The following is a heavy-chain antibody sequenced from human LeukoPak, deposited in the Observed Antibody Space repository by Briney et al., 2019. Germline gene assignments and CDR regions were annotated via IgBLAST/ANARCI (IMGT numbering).Heavy chain of an antibody. CDR2: IIPIFGTA. J-gene: IGHJ3*02. V-gene: IGHV1-69*01. CDR1: GGTFSSYA. D-gene: IGHD4-23*01. Sequence: ASVNVSCTASGGTFSSYAISWVRQAPEQGLEWMGGIIPIFGTANYAQKFQGRVTITADESTSTAYMELSSLRSEDTAVYYCARETSTVVTHAFDIWGQGIMVTVSS. CDR3: ARETSTVVTHAFDI.